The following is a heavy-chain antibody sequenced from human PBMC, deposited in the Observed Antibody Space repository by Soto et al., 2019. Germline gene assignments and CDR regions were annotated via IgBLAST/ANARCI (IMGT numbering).Heavy chain of an antibody. V-gene: IGHV1-24*01. CDR3: ATARYNWNSNREEEYFQH. CDR1: GYTLTELS. J-gene: IGHJ1*01. D-gene: IGHD1-7*01. Sequence: ASVKVSCKVSGYTLTELSMHWVRQAPGKGLEWMGGFDPEDGETIYAQKFQGRVTMTEDTSTDTAYMELSSLRSEDTAVYYCATARYNWNSNREEEYFQHWGQGTLVTVSS. CDR2: FDPEDGET.